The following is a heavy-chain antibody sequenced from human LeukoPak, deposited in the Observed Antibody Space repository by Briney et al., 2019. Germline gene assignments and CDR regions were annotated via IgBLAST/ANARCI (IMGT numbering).Heavy chain of an antibody. D-gene: IGHD5-24*01. CDR1: GFTFSSYW. Sequence: GGSLRLSCTASGFTFSSYWMNWVRQAPGKGLEWVANIKEDGSEKYYVDSVKGRFTISRDNAKNSLYLQMNSLRAEDTAVYYCARRRDGYNFRDAFDIWGQGTMVTVSS. J-gene: IGHJ3*02. V-gene: IGHV3-7*03. CDR2: IKEDGSEK. CDR3: ARRRDGYNFRDAFDI.